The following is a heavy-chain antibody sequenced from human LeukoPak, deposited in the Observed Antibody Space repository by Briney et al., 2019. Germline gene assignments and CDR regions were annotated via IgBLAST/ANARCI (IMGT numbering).Heavy chain of an antibody. D-gene: IGHD1-26*01. Sequence: PGGSLRLSCAASVXEFIFSNYGMHWVRQAPGKGPEWVAVISYDGSNKYYADSVKGRFTISRDNSKNTLYLQMNSLRSEDTAVFYYAKEYWGFSGSQSAGFNIWGHGTMVTVSS. CDR1: VXEFIFSNYG. J-gene: IGHJ3*02. V-gene: IGHV3-30*18. CDR2: ISYDGSNK. CDR3: AKEYWGFSGSQSAGFNI.